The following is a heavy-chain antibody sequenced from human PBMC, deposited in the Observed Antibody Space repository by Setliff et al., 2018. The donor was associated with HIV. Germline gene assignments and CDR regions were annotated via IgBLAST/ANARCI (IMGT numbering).Heavy chain of an antibody. V-gene: IGHV1-69-2*01. Sequence: ASVKVSCKASGYTFTDYYMHWVQQAPGKGLEWMGRVDPKNGKTLYAENLRGRITITVDTSTDTAYMELNSLRSEDTAMYYCATLDYYGSQTYNLALHYWGQGTLVTVSS. CDR3: ATLDYYGSQTYNLALHY. CDR1: GYTFTDYY. CDR2: VDPKNGKT. D-gene: IGHD3-10*01. J-gene: IGHJ4*02.